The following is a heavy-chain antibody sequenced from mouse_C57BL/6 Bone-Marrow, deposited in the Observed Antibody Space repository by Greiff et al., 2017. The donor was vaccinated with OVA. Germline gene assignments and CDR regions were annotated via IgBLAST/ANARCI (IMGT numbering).Heavy chain of an antibody. D-gene: IGHD1-1*01. Sequence: EVKVVESGGDLVKPGGSLKLSCAASGFTFSSYGMSWVRQTPDKRLEWVATISSGGSYTYYPDSVKGRFTISRDNAKNTLYLQMSSLKSEDTAMYYCARRSSSYFAYWGQGTLVTVSA. CDR1: GFTFSSYG. CDR3: ARRSSSYFAY. J-gene: IGHJ3*01. CDR2: ISSGGSYT. V-gene: IGHV5-6*02.